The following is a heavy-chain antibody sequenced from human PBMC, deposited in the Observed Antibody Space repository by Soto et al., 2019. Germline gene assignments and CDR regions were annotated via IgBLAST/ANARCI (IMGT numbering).Heavy chain of an antibody. V-gene: IGHV3-23*01. CDR2: MSGTAGNT. D-gene: IGHD3-10*01. CDR3: AKKYYLGSGSYVFYFDY. J-gene: IGHJ4*02. CDR1: GFTFSNYA. Sequence: EVQLLESGGGSVQPGGSLRLSCAASGFTFSNYAMTWVRQAPGKGLEWVSTMSGTAGNTYYADSVKGRFTLSRDNSKNTLYLQMNSLRAEDTAVYYCAKKYYLGSGSYVFYFDYWGQGTLVTVSS.